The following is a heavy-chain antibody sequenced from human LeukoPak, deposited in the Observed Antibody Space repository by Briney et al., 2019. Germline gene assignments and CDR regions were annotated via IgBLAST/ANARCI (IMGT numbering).Heavy chain of an antibody. D-gene: IGHD7-27*01. V-gene: IGHV4-34*01. Sequence: SETLSLTCAVYGGSFSGYYWSWILHPPRKGLEGIGEINHSGSTNYNPSLKGRVTISVDTSKNQFSLKLSSVTAADTAVYYCARVRATGAHDCWGQGTLVTVSS. CDR3: ARVRATGAHDC. J-gene: IGHJ4*02. CDR1: GGSFSGYY. CDR2: INHSGST.